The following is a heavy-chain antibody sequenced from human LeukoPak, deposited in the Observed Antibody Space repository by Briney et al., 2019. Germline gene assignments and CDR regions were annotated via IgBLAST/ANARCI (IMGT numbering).Heavy chain of an antibody. D-gene: IGHD2-15*01. V-gene: IGHV3-30*18. CDR1: GFTFSSYC. J-gene: IGHJ4*02. CDR3: AKDRPFVVVVAATPPLFDY. Sequence: PGMSLRLSCAASGFTFSSYCMHWVSQAPGKGLEWVAVISYDGSNKYYAESVKGRFTISRHNSKNTLYLQMNSLRAEYTAVYYCAKDRPFVVVVAATPPLFDYWGQGNLVTVSS. CDR2: ISYDGSNK.